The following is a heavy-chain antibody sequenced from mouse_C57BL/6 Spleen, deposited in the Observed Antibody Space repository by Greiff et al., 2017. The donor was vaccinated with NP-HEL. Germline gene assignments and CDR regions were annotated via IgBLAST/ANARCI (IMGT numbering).Heavy chain of an antibody. D-gene: IGHD2-10*02. CDR2: INPGSGGT. CDR3: ARGAVWVYFDY. CDR1: GYAFTNYL. Sequence: QVQLQQSGAELVRPGTSVKVSCKASGYAFTNYLIEWVKQRPGQGLEWIGVINPGSGGTNYNEKFKSKATLTVDKSSSTAYMQLSSLTSEDSAVYYCARGAVWVYFDYWGQGTTLTVSS. V-gene: IGHV1-54*01. J-gene: IGHJ2*01.